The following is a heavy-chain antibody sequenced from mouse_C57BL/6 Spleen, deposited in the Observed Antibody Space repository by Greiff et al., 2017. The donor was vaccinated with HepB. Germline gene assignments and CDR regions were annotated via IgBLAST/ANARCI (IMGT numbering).Heavy chain of an antibody. Sequence: EVKLVESGGGLVKPGGSLKLSCAASGFTFSSYAMSWVRQTPEKRLEWVATISDGGSYTYYPDNVKGRFTISRDNAKNNLYLQMSHLKSEDTAMYYCARVPGTGNYFDYWGQGTTLTVSS. V-gene: IGHV5-4*03. J-gene: IGHJ2*01. D-gene: IGHD4-1*01. CDR2: ISDGGSYT. CDR1: GFTFSSYA. CDR3: ARVPGTGNYFDY.